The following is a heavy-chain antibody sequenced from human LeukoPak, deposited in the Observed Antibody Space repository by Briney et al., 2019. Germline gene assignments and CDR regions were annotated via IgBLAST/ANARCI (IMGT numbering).Heavy chain of an antibody. CDR2: ISGSGGST. J-gene: IGHJ6*02. Sequence: PGGSLRLSCTASGFTFSNYAMSWVRQAPGKGLEWVSGISGSGGSTYYADSVKGRFTISRDNSKNTLYLQMNSLRAEDTAIYYCAKDSSGSYPLYGMDVWGQGTTVTVSS. D-gene: IGHD1-26*01. V-gene: IGHV3-23*01. CDR1: GFTFSNYA. CDR3: AKDSSGSYPLYGMDV.